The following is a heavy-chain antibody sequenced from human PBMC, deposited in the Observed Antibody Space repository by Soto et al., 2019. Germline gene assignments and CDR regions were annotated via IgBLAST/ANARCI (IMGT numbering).Heavy chain of an antibody. V-gene: IGHV3-23*01. CDR3: AKEKDYDYVWGSYRYTSDY. Sequence: EVQLLESGGGLVQPGGSLRLSCAASGFTFSSYAMSWVRQAPGKGLEWVSAISGSGSTYYADSVKGRFTISRDNSKNTLYLQMNSLRAEDTAVYYCAKEKDYDYVWGSYRYTSDYWGQEPWSPSPQ. D-gene: IGHD3-16*02. CDR2: ISGSGST. CDR1: GFTFSSYA. J-gene: IGHJ4*01.